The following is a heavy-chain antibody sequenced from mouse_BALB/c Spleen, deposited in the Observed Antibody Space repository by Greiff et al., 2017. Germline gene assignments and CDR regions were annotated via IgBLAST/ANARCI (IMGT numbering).Heavy chain of an antibody. J-gene: IGHJ1*01. V-gene: IGHV1-18*01. Sequence: EVQLQQSGPELVKPGASVKIPCKASGYTFTDYNMDWVKQSHGKSLEWIGDINPNNGGSIYNQKFKGKATLTVDKSSSTAYMELRSLTSEDTAVYYCVRAYGNDRGWYFDVWGAGTTVTVSS. CDR1: GYTFTDYN. CDR3: VRAYGNDRGWYFDV. D-gene: IGHD2-2*01. CDR2: INPNNGGS.